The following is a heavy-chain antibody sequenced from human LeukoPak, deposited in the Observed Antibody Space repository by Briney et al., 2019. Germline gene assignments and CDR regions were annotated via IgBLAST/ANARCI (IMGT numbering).Heavy chain of an antibody. Sequence: GGSLRLSCAASGFTVSSNYMSWVRQAPGKGLEWVSVIYSGGSTYYADSVKGRFTISRDNSKNTLYLQMNSLRAEDTAVYYCAGGSIAAAGTDFDYWGQGTLVTVSS. CDR2: IYSGGST. V-gene: IGHV3-53*01. CDR3: AGGSIAAAGTDFDY. J-gene: IGHJ4*02. CDR1: GFTVSSNY. D-gene: IGHD6-13*01.